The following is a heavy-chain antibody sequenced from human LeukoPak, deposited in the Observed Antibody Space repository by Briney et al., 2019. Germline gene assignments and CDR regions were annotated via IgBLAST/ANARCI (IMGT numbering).Heavy chain of an antibody. V-gene: IGHV3-20*04. Sequence: GGSLRLSCAASGFTFDDYGMSWVRQAPGKGLEWVSGINWNGGSTGYADSVKGRFTISRDNAKNSLYLRMNSLRAEDTALYYCARSGCSSTSCGSYYYGMDVWGQGTTVTVSS. D-gene: IGHD2-2*01. J-gene: IGHJ6*02. CDR2: INWNGGST. CDR3: ARSGCSSTSCGSYYYGMDV. CDR1: GFTFDDYG.